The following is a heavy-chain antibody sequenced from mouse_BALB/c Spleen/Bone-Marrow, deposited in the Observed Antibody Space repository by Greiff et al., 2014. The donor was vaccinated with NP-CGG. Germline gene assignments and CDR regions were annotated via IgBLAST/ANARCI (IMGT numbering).Heavy chain of an antibody. V-gene: IGHV1-25*01. Sequence: EVQLVESGPELVKPGVPMKISCKASGYSFTGYTMNWVKQRHGKNLEWIGLINPFNGGTKYNQNFEGKATLTVDRSSTTAYIELLSLTSEDSAVYYCTRGGSTAPWFAYWGQGTLVTVSA. J-gene: IGHJ3*01. CDR1: GYSFTGYT. CDR3: TRGGSTAPWFAY. D-gene: IGHD1-2*01. CDR2: INPFNGGT.